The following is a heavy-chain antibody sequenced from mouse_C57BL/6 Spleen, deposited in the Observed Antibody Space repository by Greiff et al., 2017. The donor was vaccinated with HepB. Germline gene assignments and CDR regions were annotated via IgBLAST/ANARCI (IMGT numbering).Heavy chain of an antibody. CDR1: GYTFTSYW. CDR3: ARRGYGSSYYFDY. Sequence: QVQLQQPGAELVKPGASVKLSCKASGYTFTSYWMQWVKQRPGQGLEWIGEIDPSDSYTNYNQKFKGKATLTVDTSSSTAYMQLSSLTSEDSAVYYCARRGYGSSYYFDYWGQGTTLTVSS. D-gene: IGHD1-1*01. V-gene: IGHV1-50*01. CDR2: IDPSDSYT. J-gene: IGHJ2*01.